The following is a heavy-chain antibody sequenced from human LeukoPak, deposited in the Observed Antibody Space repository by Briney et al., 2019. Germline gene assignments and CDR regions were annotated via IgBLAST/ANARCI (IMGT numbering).Heavy chain of an antibody. Sequence: SETLSLTCAVYGGSFSGYYWSWIRQPPGKGLEWIGEINHSGSTNYNPSLKSRVTISVGTSKNQFSLKLSSVTAADTAVYYCARGRVVVIAIQDYYYYMDVWGKGTTVTVSS. V-gene: IGHV4-34*01. J-gene: IGHJ6*03. CDR1: GGSFSGYY. CDR2: INHSGST. D-gene: IGHD2-21*01. CDR3: ARGRVVVIAIQDYYYYMDV.